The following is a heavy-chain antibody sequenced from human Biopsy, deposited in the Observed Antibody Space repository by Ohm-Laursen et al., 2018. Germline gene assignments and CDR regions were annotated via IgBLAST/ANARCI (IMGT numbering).Heavy chain of an antibody. CDR3: ALASFDY. V-gene: IGHV4-59*01. CDR2: IDYRGST. CDR1: GGSFSTYY. Sequence: TLSLTCSVSGGSFSTYYWTWIRQPPGKGLEWIACIDYRGSTNYNPSLKSRVSISIDTSKNQLSLRLNSVTAADTAVYYCALASFDYWGQGTLVTVPS. J-gene: IGHJ4*02.